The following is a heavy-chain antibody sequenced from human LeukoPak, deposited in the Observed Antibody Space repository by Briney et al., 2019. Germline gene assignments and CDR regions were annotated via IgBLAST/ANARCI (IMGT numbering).Heavy chain of an antibody. J-gene: IGHJ3*02. CDR3: ARAGNSGAFDI. CDR1: GFTFRKYA. D-gene: IGHD5-24*01. CDR2: ISNNGGST. V-gene: IGHV3-64*02. Sequence: PGGSLRLSCAASGFTFRKYAMHWVRQAPGKGLEYVSAISNNGGSTFYADSVQGRFTISRDNSKNTLYLQMDSLKVEDMAVYYCARAGNSGAFDIWGRGTVVIVSS.